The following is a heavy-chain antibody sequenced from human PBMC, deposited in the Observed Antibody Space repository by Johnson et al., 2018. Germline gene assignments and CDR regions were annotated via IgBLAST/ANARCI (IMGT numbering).Heavy chain of an antibody. CDR3: ARDSCAYSSSCQKVAFDI. CDR2: ISYEGSNK. D-gene: IGHD6-13*01. J-gene: IGHJ3*02. V-gene: IGHV3-30*03. Sequence: QVQLVESGGGLVKXGGSLRLSCAASGFTFSSYSMNWVRQAPGKGLEWVAGISYEGSNKYYADSVKGRFTISRDNSKNTLYLQMNSLRGEGTAVYYCARDSCAYSSSCQKVAFDIWGQGTMVTVSS. CDR1: GFTFSSYS.